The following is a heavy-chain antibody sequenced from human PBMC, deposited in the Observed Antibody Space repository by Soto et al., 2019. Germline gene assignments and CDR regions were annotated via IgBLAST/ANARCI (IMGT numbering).Heavy chain of an antibody. V-gene: IGHV3-15*01. CDR2: IKSKTDGGTT. J-gene: IGHJ5*02. Sequence: RRLSCAASGFTFSNAWMSWVRQAPGKGLEWVGRIKSKTDGGTTDYAAPVKGRFTISRDDSKNTLYLQMNSLKTEDTAVYYCTTVRKGAMIPSWGQGTLVTVSS. CDR1: GFTFSNAW. D-gene: IGHD3-22*01. CDR3: TTVRKGAMIPS.